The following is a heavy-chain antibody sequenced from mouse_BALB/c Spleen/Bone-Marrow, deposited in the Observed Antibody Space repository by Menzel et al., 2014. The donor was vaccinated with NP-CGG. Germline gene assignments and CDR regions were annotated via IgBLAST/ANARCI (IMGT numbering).Heavy chain of an antibody. CDR3: ARAFWDYFDY. D-gene: IGHD4-1*01. CDR1: GYSITSGYY. CDR2: INYDGSN. V-gene: IGHV3-6*02. Sequence: EVQLQRSGPGLVKPSQSLSLTCSVTGYSITSGYYWNWIRQFPGNKLEWMGYINYDGSNKYNPSLKNRISITRDTSKNQFFLKLNSVTTEDTATYYCARAFWDYFDYWGQGTTLTVSS. J-gene: IGHJ2*01.